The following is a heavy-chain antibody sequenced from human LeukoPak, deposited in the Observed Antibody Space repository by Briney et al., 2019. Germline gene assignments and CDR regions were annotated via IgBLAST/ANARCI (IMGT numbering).Heavy chain of an antibody. CDR2: IYYSGST. Sequence: PSETLSLTCTVSGASISSGGYYWSWIRHHPGKGLEWTGCIYYSGSTFYNPSLKSRLTISVDTSKNQFSLKLSSVTAADTAVYYCARGHEWPQNGFDPWGQGTLVTVSS. D-gene: IGHD3-3*01. CDR3: ARGHEWPQNGFDP. J-gene: IGHJ5*02. V-gene: IGHV4-31*03. CDR1: GASISSGGYY.